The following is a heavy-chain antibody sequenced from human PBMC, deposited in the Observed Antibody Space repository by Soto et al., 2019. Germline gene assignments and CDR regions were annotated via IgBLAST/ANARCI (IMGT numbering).Heavy chain of an antibody. CDR3: AREESLGVTKMDV. D-gene: IGHD3-3*01. CDR1: GFTFSSYS. V-gene: IGHV3-48*01. CDR2: ISSSSSTI. Sequence: GWSLRLSCAASGFTFSSYSMNWVRQAPGKGLEWVSYISSSSSTIYYADSVKGRFTISRDNAKNSLYLQMNSLRAEDTAVYYCAREESLGVTKMDVWGKGTTVTVSS. J-gene: IGHJ6*04.